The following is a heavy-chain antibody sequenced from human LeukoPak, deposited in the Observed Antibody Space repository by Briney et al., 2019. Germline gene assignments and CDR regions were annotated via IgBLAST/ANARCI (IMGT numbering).Heavy chain of an antibody. CDR3: ATGTGYCSGGSCYDY. CDR1: GGSISTYY. D-gene: IGHD2-15*01. J-gene: IGHJ4*02. CDR2: TNHIGST. V-gene: IGHV4-59*12. Sequence: PSETLSLTCTVSGGSISTYYWSWIRQPPGKGLEWIANTNHIGSTNYNPSLKSRVTILVDRSKNQFSLKLSSVTAADTAVYYCATGTGYCSGGSCYDYWGQGTLVTVSS.